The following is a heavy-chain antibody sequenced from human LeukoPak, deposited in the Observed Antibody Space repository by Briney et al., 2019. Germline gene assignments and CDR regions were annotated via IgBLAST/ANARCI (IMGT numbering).Heavy chain of an antibody. CDR2: INPSGGST. D-gene: IGHD3-10*01. CDR3: ARGEYGSGSYYSVSPFDP. Sequence: GASVKVSCKASGYTFTSYYMHWVRQAPGQGLEWMGIINPSGGSTSCAQKFQGRVTMTRDTSTSTVYMELSSLRSEDTAVYYCARGEYGSGSYYSVSPFDPWGQGTLVTVSS. CDR1: GYTFTSYY. J-gene: IGHJ5*02. V-gene: IGHV1-46*01.